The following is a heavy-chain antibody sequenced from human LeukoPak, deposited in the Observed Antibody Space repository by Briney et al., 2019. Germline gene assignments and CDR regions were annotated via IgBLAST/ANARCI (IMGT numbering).Heavy chain of an antibody. Sequence: GGSLRLSCAASGFNFSTYAMSWVRQASGKGLEWVSGISGSGGSTYYADSVKGRFTISRDNSKNTQSLQMNSLRAEDTAVYYCAKGPNFWLTPIAFAIWGQGTTVTVSS. D-gene: IGHD3-3*01. J-gene: IGHJ3*02. V-gene: IGHV3-23*01. CDR3: AKGPNFWLTPIAFAI. CDR1: GFNFSTYA. CDR2: ISGSGGST.